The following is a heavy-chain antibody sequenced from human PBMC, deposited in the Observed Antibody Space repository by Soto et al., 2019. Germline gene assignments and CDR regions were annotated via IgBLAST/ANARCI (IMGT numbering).Heavy chain of an antibody. J-gene: IGHJ4*02. CDR2: ISPDGRTT. CDR1: GFSFSHYW. D-gene: IGHD3-10*01. CDR3: ADSWLPTSY. Sequence: PVGSLRLSCAASGFSFSHYWMHWVRQAPGKGLVWVPRISPDGRTTTYADSVKGRFTISRDNAKSTLYLQMNSLTVEDGAVYYCADSWLPTSYWGPGTLVTVSS. V-gene: IGHV3-74*01.